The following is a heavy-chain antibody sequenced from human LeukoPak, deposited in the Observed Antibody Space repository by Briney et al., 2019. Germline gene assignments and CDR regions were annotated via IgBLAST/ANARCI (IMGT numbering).Heavy chain of an antibody. CDR2: INHSGST. D-gene: IGHD6-13*01. Sequence: PSETLSLTCAVYGGSFSGYYWSWIRQPPGKGLEWIGEINHSGSTNYNPSLKSRVTISVDTSKNQFSLKLSSVTAADTAVYYCARHKRPSLIAAAGIGWFDPWGQGTLVTVSS. CDR3: ARHKRPSLIAAAGIGWFDP. J-gene: IGHJ5*02. CDR1: GGSFSGYY. V-gene: IGHV4-34*01.